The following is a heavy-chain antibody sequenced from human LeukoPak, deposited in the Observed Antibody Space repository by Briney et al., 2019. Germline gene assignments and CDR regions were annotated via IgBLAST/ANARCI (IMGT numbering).Heavy chain of an antibody. D-gene: IGHD1-26*01. Sequence: KSSETLSLTCTVSGGSISSFYWSWIRQPPGKGLEWIGYIYYTGSTDYSPSLKSRVTMSVDTSKNQVPLKLYSVAAADTAMYYCARDSGSYSFFGYWGQGVLVTVSS. CDR1: GGSISSFY. J-gene: IGHJ4*02. CDR3: ARDSGSYSFFGY. V-gene: IGHV4-59*01. CDR2: IYYTGST.